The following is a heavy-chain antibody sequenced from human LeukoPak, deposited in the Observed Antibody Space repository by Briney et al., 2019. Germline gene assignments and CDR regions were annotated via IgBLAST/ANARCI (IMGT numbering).Heavy chain of an antibody. CDR2: INWKGGST. Sequence: PGGSLRLSCAASGFTFDDYGMSWVRQAPGKGLEWVSGINWKGGSTGYADSVKGRFTISRDNAKNSLYPQMNSLRAEDTALYHCARLHGGGDYYYMDVWGKGTTVTISS. CDR1: GFTFDDYG. D-gene: IGHD3-16*01. J-gene: IGHJ6*03. V-gene: IGHV3-20*01. CDR3: ARLHGGGDYYYMDV.